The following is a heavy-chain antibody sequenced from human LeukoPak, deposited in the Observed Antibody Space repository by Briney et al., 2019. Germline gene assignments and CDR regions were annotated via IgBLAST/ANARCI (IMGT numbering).Heavy chain of an antibody. CDR1: GYSISGGYY. D-gene: IGHD3-16*01. V-gene: IGHV4-38-2*02. CDR3: AKGSKVALITLGGSSLHYFDY. J-gene: IGHJ4*02. CDR2: IYYSGST. Sequence: SETLSLTCTVSGYSISGGYYWGWIRQPPGKGLEWIGSIYYSGSTYYNPSLKSRVTISVDTSKNQFSLKLSSVTAADTAVYYCAKGSKVALITLGGSSLHYFDYWGQGTLVTVSS.